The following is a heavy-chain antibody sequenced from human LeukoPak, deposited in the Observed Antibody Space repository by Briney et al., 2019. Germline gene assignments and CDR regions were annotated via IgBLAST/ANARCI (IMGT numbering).Heavy chain of an antibody. Sequence: GGPLRLPCVASGFLFSNFWMTWVRQAPGKGLEWVANMKQDGSETHYADSVKGRFTISRDNAKNSLYLQMNSLRVEDTAVYYCVRGPHTIMVTEWGQGTLVTVSS. CDR2: MKQDGSET. D-gene: IGHD5-18*01. CDR1: GFLFSNFW. V-gene: IGHV3-7*03. CDR3: VRGPHTIMVTE. J-gene: IGHJ4*02.